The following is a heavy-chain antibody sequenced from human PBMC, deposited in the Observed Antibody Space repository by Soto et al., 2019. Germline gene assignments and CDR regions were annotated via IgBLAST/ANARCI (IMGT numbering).Heavy chain of an antibody. Sequence: GGSLRLSFAACGYTVSSYAMSWVRQAPGKGLEWVSAISGSGGSTYYADSVKGRFTISRDNSKNTLYLQMNSLRAEDTAVYYCAKSATSYYFDYWGQGTLVTVSS. CDR3: AKSATSYYFDY. D-gene: IGHD3-10*01. CDR2: ISGSGGST. CDR1: GYTVSSYA. V-gene: IGHV3-23*01. J-gene: IGHJ4*02.